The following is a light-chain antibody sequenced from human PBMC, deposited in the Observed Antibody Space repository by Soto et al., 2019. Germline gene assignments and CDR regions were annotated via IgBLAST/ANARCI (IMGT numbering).Light chain of an antibody. CDR1: SSDVGSHDL. CDR3: SSFTSTTTYV. J-gene: IGLJ1*01. V-gene: IGLV2-14*02. Sequence: SALPHPASVYGSPGQSIALSYPGTSSDVGSHDLVSWYQQQSGKVPKLIIYDVSSRPSGVSNHFSGSKSGNTASLTISGLQAEDEADYYCSSFTSTTTYVFGTGTKVTVL. CDR2: DVS.